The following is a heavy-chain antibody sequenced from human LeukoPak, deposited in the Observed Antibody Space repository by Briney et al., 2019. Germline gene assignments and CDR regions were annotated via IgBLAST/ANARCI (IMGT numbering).Heavy chain of an antibody. Sequence: GGSLRLSCAASGFTFDDYAMHWVRQAPGKGLEWVSLISWDGGNTYYADSVKGRFTISRDNSKNSLYLQMNSLRVEDTALYYCAKDKYGSSWYGEFDYWGQGTLVTVSS. D-gene: IGHD6-13*01. V-gene: IGHV3-43D*03. CDR1: GFTFDDYA. CDR2: ISWDGGNT. J-gene: IGHJ4*02. CDR3: AKDKYGSSWYGEFDY.